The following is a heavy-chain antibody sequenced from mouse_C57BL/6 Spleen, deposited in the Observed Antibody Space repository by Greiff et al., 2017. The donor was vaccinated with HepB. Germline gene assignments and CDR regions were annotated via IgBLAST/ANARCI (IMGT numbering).Heavy chain of an antibody. D-gene: IGHD3-1*01. CDR2: IYPGDGDT. Sequence: VQLQQSGPELVKPGASVKISCKASGYAFSSSWMNWVKQRPGKGLEWIGRIYPGDGDTNYNGKFKGKATLTADKSSSTAYMQLSSLTSEDSAVYFWARGLTPDYWGQGTTLTVSS. V-gene: IGHV1-82*01. J-gene: IGHJ2*01. CDR1: GYAFSSSW. CDR3: ARGLTPDY.